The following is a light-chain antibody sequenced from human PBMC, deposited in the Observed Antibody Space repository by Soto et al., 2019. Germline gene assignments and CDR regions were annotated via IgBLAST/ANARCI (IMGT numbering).Light chain of an antibody. J-gene: IGLJ2*01. CDR1: SSDVGGYDY. V-gene: IGLV2-14*03. CDR2: DVS. CDR3: SSYTSISTWL. Sequence: QSALTQPASVSGSPGQSITISCTGTSSDVGGYDYVSWYQQHPGKAPKLMIYDVSDRPTEVSKRFSGSKSGNTAYLTISGLQAVDEADYYCSSYTSISTWLFGGGTKVTVL.